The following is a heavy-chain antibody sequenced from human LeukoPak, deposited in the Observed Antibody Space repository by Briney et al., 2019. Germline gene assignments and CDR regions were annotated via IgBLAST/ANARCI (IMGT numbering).Heavy chain of an antibody. CDR3: AKDLFRWAFDY. D-gene: IGHD4-23*01. V-gene: IGHV3-23*01. CDR2: IGGSDDRT. Sequence: PGGSLRLSCAASGFLISNDVMTWVRQAPGKGLEWVSAIGGSDDRTDYADSVKGRFTISRDISKNTLYLQMNSLRAEDTAVYFCAKDLFRWAFDYWGQGTLVTVSS. CDR1: GFLISNDV. J-gene: IGHJ4*02.